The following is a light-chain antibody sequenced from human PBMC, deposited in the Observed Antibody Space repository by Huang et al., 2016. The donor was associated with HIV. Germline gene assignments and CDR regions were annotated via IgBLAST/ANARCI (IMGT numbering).Light chain of an antibody. CDR2: GAS. CDR3: QQYNNWPLT. V-gene: IGKV3-15*01. CDR1: QSVTSN. Sequence: EIVMTQSPATLSVSPGARATLSCRASQSVTSNLAWYQQKPGQAPRLLIYGASTRAHGIPARFSGSGSGTEFTLTISSLQSEDFAVYSCQQYNNWPLTFGGGTKVEIK. J-gene: IGKJ4*01.